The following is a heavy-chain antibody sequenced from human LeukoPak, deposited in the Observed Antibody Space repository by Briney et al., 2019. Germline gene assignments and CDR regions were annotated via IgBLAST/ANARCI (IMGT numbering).Heavy chain of an antibody. Sequence: ASVKVSCKASGYTFTGYYMHWVRQAPGQGLEWMGWINPNSGGTNYAQKFQGRVTMTRDTSISTAYMELSRLRSDDTAVYYCARDWGPRIAAAGIGMEYWGQGTPVTVSS. CDR3: ARDWGPRIAAAGIGMEY. J-gene: IGHJ4*02. D-gene: IGHD6-13*01. CDR2: INPNSGGT. V-gene: IGHV1-2*02. CDR1: GYTFTGYY.